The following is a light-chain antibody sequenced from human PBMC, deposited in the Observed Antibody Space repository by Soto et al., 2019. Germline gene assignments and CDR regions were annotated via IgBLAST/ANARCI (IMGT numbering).Light chain of an antibody. Sequence: AIRMTQSPSSFSASTGDRVTITCRASQGIGSYLAWFQQKSGTAPQLLIYAASTLQGGIPSRVSGSGSGTDFTLTISCLQSEDFATYYCHQYYNFPFTFGQGNKLEVK. CDR2: AAS. V-gene: IGKV1-8*01. CDR1: QGIGSY. CDR3: HQYYNFPFT. J-gene: IGKJ2*01.